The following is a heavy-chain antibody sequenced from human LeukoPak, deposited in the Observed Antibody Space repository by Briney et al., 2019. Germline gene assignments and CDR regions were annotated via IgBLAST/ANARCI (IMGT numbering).Heavy chain of an antibody. CDR1: GFTFSSYW. Sequence: GGSLRLSCAASGFTFSSYWMTWVRQAPGKGLEWVANIQQGGSEKHYVDSVKGRFTISRDNAKNSLYLQMNSVRAEDTAVYYCAKDLEQWLLHYWGQGTLVTVSS. CDR2: IQQGGSEK. D-gene: IGHD6-19*01. J-gene: IGHJ4*02. V-gene: IGHV3-7*01. CDR3: AKDLEQWLLHY.